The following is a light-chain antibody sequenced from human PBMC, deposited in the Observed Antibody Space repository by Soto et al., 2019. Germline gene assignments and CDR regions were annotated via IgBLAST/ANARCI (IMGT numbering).Light chain of an antibody. CDR2: DAS. Sequence: DIQMTRSPSTLSASVGDRVTITCRASQSISSWLAWYQPKPGKAPKLLIYDASSLESGVPSRFSGSGSGTEFTLTISSLQPDDFATYYCQQYNSYWTFGQGTKVDIK. CDR1: QSISSW. V-gene: IGKV1-5*01. J-gene: IGKJ1*01. CDR3: QQYNSYWT.